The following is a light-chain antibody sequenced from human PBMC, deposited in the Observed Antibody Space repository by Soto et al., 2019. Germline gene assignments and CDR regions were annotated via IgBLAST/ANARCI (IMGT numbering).Light chain of an antibody. Sequence: QSALTQPASVSGSPGQSITISCTGTSSDVGTYKYVSWHQQLPGKAPKLMIYEVSNRPSGVSNRFSGSKSGNTASLTISELQAEDEADYYCSSYTSRSTPVFGGGTKVTVL. V-gene: IGLV2-14*01. J-gene: IGLJ2*01. CDR3: SSYTSRSTPV. CDR2: EVS. CDR1: SSDVGTYKY.